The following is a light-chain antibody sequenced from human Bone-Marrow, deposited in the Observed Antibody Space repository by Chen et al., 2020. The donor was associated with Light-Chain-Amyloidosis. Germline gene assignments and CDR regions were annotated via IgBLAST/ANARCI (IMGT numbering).Light chain of an antibody. J-gene: IGLJ2*01. CDR3: QSADSSGTYEVI. CDR1: DLPTKY. V-gene: IGLV3-25*03. CDR2: RDT. Sequence: SYELTYPPSVPVSPGQMARITCSGDDLPTKYAYWYQQKPGQAPVLVIHRDTERPSGISERFSGSSSGTTATLTISGVQAEDEADYHCQSADSSGTYEVIFGGGTKLTVL.